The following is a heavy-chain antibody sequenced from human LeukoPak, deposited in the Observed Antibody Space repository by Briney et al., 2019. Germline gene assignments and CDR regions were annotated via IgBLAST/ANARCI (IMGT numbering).Heavy chain of an antibody. CDR2: ISSTSTFI. D-gene: IGHD2-15*01. Sequence: NSGGSLRLSCAASGFTFTTYAMNWVRQAPGKGLEWVSSISSTSTFIYYADSVKGRFTISRDNAENSLYLQMNSLRAEDTAVYYCARDERQCSGGSCYPSDYWGQGTLVPVSS. CDR3: ARDERQCSGGSCYPSDY. V-gene: IGHV3-21*01. J-gene: IGHJ4*02. CDR1: GFTFTTYA.